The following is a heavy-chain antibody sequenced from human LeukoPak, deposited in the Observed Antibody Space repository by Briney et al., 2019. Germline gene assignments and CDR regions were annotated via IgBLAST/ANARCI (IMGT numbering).Heavy chain of an antibody. Sequence: GGSLRLSCEASGLRISDYYMSWVRQAPGKGLEWVSVVYSGPGGSTYYAESVKGRFTISRDNSKSTLYLQMNSLRAEDTAVYYCARVVPTTPFGGFDYWGQGTLVTVSP. V-gene: IGHV3-66*02. D-gene: IGHD3-10*01. CDR3: ARVVPTTPFGGFDY. CDR1: GLRISDYY. CDR2: VYSGPGGST. J-gene: IGHJ4*02.